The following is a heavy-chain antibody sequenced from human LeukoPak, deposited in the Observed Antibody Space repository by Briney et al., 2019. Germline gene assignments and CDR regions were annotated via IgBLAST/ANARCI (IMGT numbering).Heavy chain of an antibody. V-gene: IGHV3-21*01. CDR2: ISSSSSYI. CDR1: GFTFSSYR. Sequence: GGSLRLSCAASGFTFSSYRMNWVRQAPGKGLEWVSSISSSSSYIYYADSVKGRFTISRDNAKNSLYLQMNSLRAEDTAVYYCARRMIVVVTDAFDIWGQGTMVTVSS. CDR3: ARRMIVVVTDAFDI. D-gene: IGHD3-22*01. J-gene: IGHJ3*02.